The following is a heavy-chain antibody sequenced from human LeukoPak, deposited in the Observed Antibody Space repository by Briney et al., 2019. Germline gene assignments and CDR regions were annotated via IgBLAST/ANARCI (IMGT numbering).Heavy chain of an antibody. CDR3: AKDYSKTSYYGSGTYYRPNWFDP. Sequence: PGGSQRLSCAASGFTFSSYAMSWVRQAPGKGLEWVSGISGSGDNTYYADSVKGRFTISRDNSKKTLYLQMNSLRPDDTAVYYCAKDYSKTSYYGSGTYYRPNWFDPWGQGTLVTVSS. CDR1: GFTFSSYA. CDR2: ISGSGDNT. V-gene: IGHV3-23*01. J-gene: IGHJ5*02. D-gene: IGHD3-10*01.